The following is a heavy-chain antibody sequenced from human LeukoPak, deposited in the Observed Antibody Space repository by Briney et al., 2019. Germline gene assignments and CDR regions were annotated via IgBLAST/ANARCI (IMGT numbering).Heavy chain of an antibody. CDR3: AKAWGYSGSYPTDY. CDR1: GFTFSSYA. V-gene: IGHV3-23*01. J-gene: IGHJ4*02. CDR2: ISGGGGST. Sequence: GGSLRLSCAASGFTFSSYAMSWVRQAPGKGLERVSGISGGGGSTYYAGSVKGRFTISRDISKNTLYLQMNSLRAEDTAVYYCAKAWGYSGSYPTDYWGQGTLVTVSS. D-gene: IGHD1-26*01.